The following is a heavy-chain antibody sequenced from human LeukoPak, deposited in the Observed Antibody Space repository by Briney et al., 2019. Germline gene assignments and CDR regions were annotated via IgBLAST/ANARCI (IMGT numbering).Heavy chain of an antibody. CDR3: ATDLG. Sequence: PGGSLRLSCAASGFTFTSYWMHWVRQAPGKGLAWVSRVNHDGRGTAYADSVTGRFTISRDNAKNTVYLQMNSLRAEDTAVYYCATDLGWGQGTLVTVSS. CDR2: VNHDGRGT. CDR1: GFTFTSYW. V-gene: IGHV3-74*01. D-gene: IGHD4-17*01. J-gene: IGHJ4*02.